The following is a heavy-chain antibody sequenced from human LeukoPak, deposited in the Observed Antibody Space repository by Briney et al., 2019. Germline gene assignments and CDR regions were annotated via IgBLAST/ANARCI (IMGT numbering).Heavy chain of an antibody. J-gene: IGHJ1*01. CDR1: GGTFSSYA. CDR2: IIPIFGTA. D-gene: IGHD3-22*01. V-gene: IGHV1-69*13. Sequence: ASVKVSCKASGGTFSSYAISWVRQAPGQGLEWMGGIIPIFGTANYAQKFQSRVTITADESTSTAYMELSSLRSEDTAVYYCARAHREYYYDSSGYPSWWGQGTLVTVSS. CDR3: ARAHREYYYDSSGYPSW.